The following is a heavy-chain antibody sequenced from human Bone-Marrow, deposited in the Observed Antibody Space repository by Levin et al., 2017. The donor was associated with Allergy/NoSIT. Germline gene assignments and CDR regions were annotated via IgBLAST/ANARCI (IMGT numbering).Heavy chain of an antibody. J-gene: IGHJ5*02. CDR3: ARDQGTTNGAYYQKGWFDP. Sequence: GESLKISCAASGFTVSGNYMSWVRQAPGKGPEWVSVIYSGGSAYYAESVKGRFTISRDSSKNMLYLQMNSLRVEDTGVYYCARDQGTTNGAYYQKGWFDPWGQGTLVTVSS. D-gene: IGHD4-17*01. CDR1: GFTVSGNY. V-gene: IGHV3-66*01. CDR2: IYSGGSA.